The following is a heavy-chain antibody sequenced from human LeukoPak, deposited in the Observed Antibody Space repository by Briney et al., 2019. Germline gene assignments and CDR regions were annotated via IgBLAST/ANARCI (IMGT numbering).Heavy chain of an antibody. Sequence: ASVKVSCKASGYTFTSYGISWVRQAPGQGLEWMGWISAYNGNTNYAQKLQGRVTMTTDTSTSTAYMELRSLRSDDTAVYYCARDRYCSSTSCYYYYGMDVWGKGTTVTVSS. CDR1: GYTFTSYG. J-gene: IGHJ6*04. D-gene: IGHD2-2*01. CDR2: ISAYNGNT. CDR3: ARDRYCSSTSCYYYYGMDV. V-gene: IGHV1-18*04.